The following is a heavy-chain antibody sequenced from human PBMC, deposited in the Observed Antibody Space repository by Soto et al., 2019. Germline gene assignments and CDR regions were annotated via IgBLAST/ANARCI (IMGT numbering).Heavy chain of an antibody. V-gene: IGHV1-69*06. J-gene: IGHJ2*01. Sequence: QVQLVQSGAEVKKPGSSVKVSCKASGGTFNSYALTWVRQAPGHGLEWMGGIIPIFRSTNYAQKFQGRVTITANRSTSTAYMELSSLRSDDTAVYYCARVLHPPSGSGWRSLYWDVDLWGRGTLVTVSS. CDR2: IIPIFRST. D-gene: IGHD6-19*01. CDR1: GGTFNSYA. CDR3: ARVLHPPSGSGWRSLYWDVDL.